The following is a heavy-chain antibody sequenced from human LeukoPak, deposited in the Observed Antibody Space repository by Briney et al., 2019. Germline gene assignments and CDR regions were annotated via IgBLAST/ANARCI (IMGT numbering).Heavy chain of an antibody. CDR2: IYYSGST. J-gene: IGHJ4*02. D-gene: IGHD5-12*01. CDR3: ARQQGIVATIYFDY. CDR1: GVSISSSSYY. V-gene: IGHV4-39*07. Sequence: PSETLSLTCTVSGVSISSSSYYWGWIRQPPGKGLEWIGSIYYSGSTYYNPSLKSRVTISVDTSKNQFSLKLSSVTAADTAVYYCARQQGIVATIYFDYWGQGTLVTVSS.